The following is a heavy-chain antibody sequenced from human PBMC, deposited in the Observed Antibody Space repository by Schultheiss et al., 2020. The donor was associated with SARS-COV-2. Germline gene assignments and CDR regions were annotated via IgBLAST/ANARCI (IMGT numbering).Heavy chain of an antibody. CDR3: ARDLVRAAAGTDIYYYYGMDV. Sequence: SQTLSLTCTVSGGSISSYYWSWIRQPPGKGLEWIGYIYYSGGTNYNPSLKSRVTISVDTSKNQFSLKLSSVTAADTAVYYCARDLVRAAAGTDIYYYYGMDVWGQGTTVTVSS. D-gene: IGHD6-13*01. CDR1: GGSISSYY. J-gene: IGHJ6*02. V-gene: IGHV4-59*01. CDR2: IYYSGGT.